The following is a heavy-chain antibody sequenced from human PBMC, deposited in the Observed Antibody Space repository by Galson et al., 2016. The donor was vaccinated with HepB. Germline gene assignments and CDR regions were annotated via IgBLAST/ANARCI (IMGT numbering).Heavy chain of an antibody. CDR2: ISSDGNDQ. CDR1: GFTFSSFT. CDR3: AKGLDYAGHLGAFDY. Sequence: SLRLSCAASGFTFSSFTMHWVRQTPGKNLEWLAIISSDGNDQYYTDSVKGRFTISRDNSKNTLSLQMNSLRPADTAVYFCAKGLDYAGHLGAFDYWGQGTQVTVSS. V-gene: IGHV3-30*18. D-gene: IGHD4-23*01. J-gene: IGHJ4*02.